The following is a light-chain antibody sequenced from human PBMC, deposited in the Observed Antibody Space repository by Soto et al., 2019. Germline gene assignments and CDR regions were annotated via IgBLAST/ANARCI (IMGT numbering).Light chain of an antibody. CDR3: SAFTTDSTYV. Sequence: QSALTQPASVSGSPGQSITISCTGTSSDVGRYDYVSWYQHHPGKAPKLVIYEVTKRPSGISNRFSGSKSGNTASLTISGLQADDDAAYYCSAFTTDSTYVVGSGTKLTVL. CDR2: EVT. CDR1: SSDVGRYDY. V-gene: IGLV2-14*01. J-gene: IGLJ1*01.